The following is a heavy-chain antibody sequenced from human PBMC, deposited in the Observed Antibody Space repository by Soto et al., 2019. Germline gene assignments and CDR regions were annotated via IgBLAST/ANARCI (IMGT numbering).Heavy chain of an antibody. CDR1: GYTFTNYG. J-gene: IGHJ5*02. Sequence: QVQLVQSGAEVKKPGASVKVSCKASGYTFTNYGISWVRQAPGQGLEWMGWISAYNGNTNHAQKLQGRVTMTTDTSTSTAYMELRSMRSDDTAVYYCARGVGSGSYYNQYNWFDPWGQGTLVTVSS. V-gene: IGHV1-18*01. D-gene: IGHD3-10*01. CDR2: ISAYNGNT. CDR3: ARGVGSGSYYNQYNWFDP.